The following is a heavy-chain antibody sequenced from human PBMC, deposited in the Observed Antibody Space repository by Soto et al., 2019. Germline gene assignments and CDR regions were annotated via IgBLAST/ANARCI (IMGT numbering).Heavy chain of an antibody. CDR3: ARDYYDSSGYYYVMRGDAFDT. CDR2: ISAYNGNT. Sequence: XSVKVSCKASVYTFTSYGISWVRQAPGQGLEWVGWISAYNGNTNYAQKLQGRVTMTTDTSTSTAYMELRSLRSDDTAVYYCARDYYDSSGYYYVMRGDAFDTWGQGTMVTVSS. D-gene: IGHD3-22*01. J-gene: IGHJ3*02. V-gene: IGHV1-18*04. CDR1: VYTFTSYG.